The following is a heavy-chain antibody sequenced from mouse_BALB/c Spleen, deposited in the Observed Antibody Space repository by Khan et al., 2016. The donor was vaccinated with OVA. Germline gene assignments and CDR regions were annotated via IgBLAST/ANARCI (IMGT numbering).Heavy chain of an antibody. V-gene: IGHV1-4*01. D-gene: IGHD1-1*01. CDR1: GYTFVNYR. CDR2: INPSIAYT. J-gene: IGHJ2*01. Sequence: QVQLKQSGAELAKPGASVKMSCKASGYTFVNYRILWVRQRPGQGLEWIGYINPSIAYTENNQNFKDKATLTADKSSSTAYMQLNSLTSEDSAVYYCARRGLRWYFDYWGQGTTLTVSS. CDR3: ARRGLRWYFDY.